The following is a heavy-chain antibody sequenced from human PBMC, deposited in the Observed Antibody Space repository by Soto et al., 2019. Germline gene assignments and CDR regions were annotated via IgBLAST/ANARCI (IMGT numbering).Heavy chain of an antibody. J-gene: IGHJ6*03. V-gene: IGHV3-13*05. Sequence: ELQLVESGGGLVQPGGSLRLSCAASGFSFNNYDMHWVRQVAGKGLEWVSAIGFAGDPFDTDSVKGRFTISRENAKDSLFLQMNNLRGGDTAVYYCARGSFGARNFLAYMAVWGRGTTVAVSS. CDR3: ARGSFGARNFLAYMAV. D-gene: IGHD2-15*01. CDR1: GFSFNNYD. CDR2: IGFAGDP.